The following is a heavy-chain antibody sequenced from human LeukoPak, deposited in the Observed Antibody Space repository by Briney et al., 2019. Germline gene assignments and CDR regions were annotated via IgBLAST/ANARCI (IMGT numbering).Heavy chain of an antibody. Sequence: GGSLRLSCAASGFTFSSYSMNWVRQAPGKGLEWVSSISTSSSYIYFADSVKGRFTISRDNAKNSLYLQMNSLRAEDTAVYYCARDPGSTVTTFDYWGQGTLVTVSP. V-gene: IGHV3-21*01. CDR3: ARDPGSTVTTFDY. CDR1: GFTFSSYS. J-gene: IGHJ4*02. D-gene: IGHD4-17*01. CDR2: ISTSSSYI.